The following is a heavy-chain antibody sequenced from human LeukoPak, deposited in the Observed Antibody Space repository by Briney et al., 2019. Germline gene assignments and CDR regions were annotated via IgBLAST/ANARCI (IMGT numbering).Heavy chain of an antibody. V-gene: IGHV1-46*01. J-gene: IGHJ5*02. CDR3: ARDTKVTIFGVVIIRDNWFDP. Sequence: ASVKVSCKASGYTFTSYYMHWVRQAPGQGLEWMGIINPSGGSTSYAQKFQGRVTMTRDMSTSTVYMELSSLRSEDTAVYYCARDTKVTIFGVVIIRDNWFDPWGQGTLVTVSS. CDR1: GYTFTSYY. CDR2: INPSGGST. D-gene: IGHD3-3*01.